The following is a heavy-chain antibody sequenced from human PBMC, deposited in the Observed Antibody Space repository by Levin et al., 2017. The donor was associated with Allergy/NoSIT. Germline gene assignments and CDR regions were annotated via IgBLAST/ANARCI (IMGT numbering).Heavy chain of an antibody. CDR3: ARGPWMGWLRSQEYFQH. D-gene: IGHD5-12*01. V-gene: IGHV4-34*01. CDR2: INHSGST. J-gene: IGHJ1*01. CDR1: GGSFSGYY. Sequence: SETLSLTCAVYGGSFSGYYWSWIRQPPGKGLEWIGEINHSGSTNYNPSLKSRVTISVDTSKNQFSLKLSSVTAADTAVYYCARGPWMGWLRSQEYFQHWGQGTLVTVSS.